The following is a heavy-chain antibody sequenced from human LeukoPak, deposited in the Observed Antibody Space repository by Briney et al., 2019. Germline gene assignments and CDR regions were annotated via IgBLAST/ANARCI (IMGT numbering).Heavy chain of an antibody. J-gene: IGHJ1*01. V-gene: IGHV3-21*01. CDR1: GFIFSTYS. Sequence: GGSLRLSCAASGFIFSTYSMNWVRQSPGKGLEWVSSISGGSNYIYYADSVKGRFTISRDNAKNSLFLQMNSLRAEDTAVYYYARDFGDSSEYFQHWGQGTLVTVSS. D-gene: IGHD6-13*01. CDR2: ISGGSNYI. CDR3: ARDFGDSSEYFQH.